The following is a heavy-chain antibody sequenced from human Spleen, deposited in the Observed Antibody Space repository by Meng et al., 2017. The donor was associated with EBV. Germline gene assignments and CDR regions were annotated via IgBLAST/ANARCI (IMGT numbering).Heavy chain of an antibody. V-gene: IGHV2-5*02. D-gene: IGHD3-10*01. Sequence: QTTLIQSGPTLVKPTQSLTLTCTVSGFSLRTNGVAAGWVRQPPGKALEWLGIIYWDDDKRYSPSLKNRLTITKDTSKNQVVLSMANMDPVDTATYYGAHKLLDYDAFDIWVQGTLDTVSS. CDR2: IYWDDDK. J-gene: IGHJ3*02. CDR1: GFSLRTNGVA. CDR3: AHKLLDYDAFDI.